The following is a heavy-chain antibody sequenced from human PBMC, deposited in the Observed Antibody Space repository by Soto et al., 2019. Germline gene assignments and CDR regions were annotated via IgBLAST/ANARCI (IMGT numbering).Heavy chain of an antibody. Sequence: SETLSLTCTVSGGSISSSNYYWGWIRQPPGKGLEWIGSIYYSGSSYYNPSLKSRVTISVDTSKNQFSLKLTSVTAADTAVYYCARYPRAARPYPFDYWGQGTLVTVS. CDR2: IYYSGSS. D-gene: IGHD6-6*01. J-gene: IGHJ4*02. CDR3: ARYPRAARPYPFDY. V-gene: IGHV4-39*01. CDR1: GGSISSSNYY.